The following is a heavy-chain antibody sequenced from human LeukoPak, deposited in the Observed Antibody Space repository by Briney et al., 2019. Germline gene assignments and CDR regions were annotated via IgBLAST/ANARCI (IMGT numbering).Heavy chain of an antibody. CDR3: VRGYRNNWRFDY. J-gene: IGHJ4*02. CDR1: GGSISSHY. Sequence: SETLSLTCTVSGGSISSHYWTWIRQPPGKRLEWIGYISNSGSSDYNPSLTSRVSMSLGTTKNELSLKLDSVTAADTAVYYCVRGYRNNWRFDYWGQGILVTVSS. CDR2: ISNSGSS. V-gene: IGHV4-59*11. D-gene: IGHD6-13*01.